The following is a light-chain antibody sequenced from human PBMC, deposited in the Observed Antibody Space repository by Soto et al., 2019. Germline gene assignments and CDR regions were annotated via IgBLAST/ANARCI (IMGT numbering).Light chain of an antibody. CDR3: QQRSNWIT. J-gene: IGKJ5*01. CDR1: QSVSSSF. CDR2: DAS. V-gene: IGKV3-11*01. Sequence: EIVMTQSPATLSLSPGERATLSCRASQSVSSSFLSLYQQKPGQAPRLLIYDASYRATGIPARFSGSGSGTDFILTISSLEPEDFAIYYCQQRSNWITFGQGTRLEIK.